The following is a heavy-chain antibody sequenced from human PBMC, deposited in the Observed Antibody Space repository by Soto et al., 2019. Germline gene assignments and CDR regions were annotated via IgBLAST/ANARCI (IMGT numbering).Heavy chain of an antibody. V-gene: IGHV3-7*01. D-gene: IGHD4-4*01. Sequence: GGSLRLSCAASGFTFSSYWMSWVRQAPGKGLEWVANIKQDGSEKYYVDSVKGRFTISRDNAKNSLYLQMNSLRAEDTAVYYCARVKPLSKMSHHYYLAVWGKGTTVTVSS. CDR3: ARVKPLSKMSHHYYLAV. CDR1: GFTFSSYW. CDR2: IKQDGSEK. J-gene: IGHJ6*03.